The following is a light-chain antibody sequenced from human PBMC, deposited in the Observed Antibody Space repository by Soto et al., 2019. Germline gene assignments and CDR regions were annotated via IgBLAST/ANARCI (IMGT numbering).Light chain of an antibody. V-gene: IGKV3-11*01. CDR1: QSVSSY. Sequence: EIVLTQSPATLSLSPGERATLSCRASQSVSSYLAWSQQKPAQAPRLLIYDASNRATGIPARFSGSGSGTDFTLTISSLEPEDFAVYYCQQRSNWPQLTFGGGTKVEIK. CDR2: DAS. J-gene: IGKJ4*01. CDR3: QQRSNWPQLT.